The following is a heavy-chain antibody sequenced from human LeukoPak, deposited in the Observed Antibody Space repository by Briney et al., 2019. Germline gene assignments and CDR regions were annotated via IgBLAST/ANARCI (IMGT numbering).Heavy chain of an antibody. Sequence: ASVKVSYKASGYTFTGYYMHWVRQAPGRRLEWMGWINAGNGNTKYSQEFQGRVTITRDTSASTAYMELSSLRSEDMAVYYCARDFPRQWLAFDYWGQGTLVTVSS. V-gene: IGHV1-3*03. CDR3: ARDFPRQWLAFDY. J-gene: IGHJ4*02. CDR1: GYTFTGYY. D-gene: IGHD6-19*01. CDR2: INAGNGNT.